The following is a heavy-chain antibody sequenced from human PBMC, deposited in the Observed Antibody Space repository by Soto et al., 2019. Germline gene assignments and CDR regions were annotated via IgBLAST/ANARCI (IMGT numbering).Heavy chain of an antibody. CDR2: ISDSGST. CDR1: GASIGSGDDY. D-gene: IGHD6-13*01. J-gene: IGHJ4*02. Sequence: SETLSLTCSVSGASIGSGDDYWTWIRQSPGKGLEWIGYISDSGSTFYNPSLRSRLTIALDTSKNHFSLKLNSVTAADTAVYYCARDPTLIYSSSWYSDYWGQGTLVTVSS. CDR3: ARDPTLIYSSSWYSDY. V-gene: IGHV4-30-4*08.